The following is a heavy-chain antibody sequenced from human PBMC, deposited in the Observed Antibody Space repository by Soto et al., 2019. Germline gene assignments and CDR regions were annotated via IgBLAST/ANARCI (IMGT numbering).Heavy chain of an antibody. J-gene: IGHJ4*02. D-gene: IGHD2-2*01. CDR1: GYTFTSYG. CDR3: ARDSSFYRINVVPAAICY. CDR2: ISAYNGNT. V-gene: IGHV1-18*01. Sequence: GASVKVSCKASGYTFTSYGISWVRQAPGQGLEWMGWISAYNGNTNYAQKLQGRVTMTTDTSTSTAYMELRSLRSDDTAVYYCARDSSFYRINVVPAAICYWGQGTLVTVSS.